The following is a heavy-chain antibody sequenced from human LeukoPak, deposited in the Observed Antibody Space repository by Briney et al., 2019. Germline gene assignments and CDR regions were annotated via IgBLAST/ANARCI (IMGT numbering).Heavy chain of an antibody. J-gene: IGHJ3*02. CDR3: ARVPNSSSWYVVIGAFDI. CDR1: GFTFSSYS. Sequence: GGSLRLSCAASGFTFSSYSMNWVRQAPGKGLEWVSYISSSSSTIYYADSVKGRFTTSRDNAKNSLYLQMNSLRAEDTAVYYCARVPNSSSWYVVIGAFDIWGQGTMVTVSS. D-gene: IGHD6-13*01. V-gene: IGHV3-48*04. CDR2: ISSSSSTI.